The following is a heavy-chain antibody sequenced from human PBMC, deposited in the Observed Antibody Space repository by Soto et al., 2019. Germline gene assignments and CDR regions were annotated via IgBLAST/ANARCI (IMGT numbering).Heavy chain of an antibody. Sequence: QAPGKGLEWVSVIYSGGSTYYADSVKGRFTISRDNSKNTLYLQMNSLRAEDTAVYYCAKRRGITIFGVVITDPNFDYWGQGTLVTVSS. CDR2: IYSGGST. J-gene: IGHJ4*02. V-gene: IGHV3-53*01. D-gene: IGHD3-3*01. CDR3: AKRRGITIFGVVITDPNFDY.